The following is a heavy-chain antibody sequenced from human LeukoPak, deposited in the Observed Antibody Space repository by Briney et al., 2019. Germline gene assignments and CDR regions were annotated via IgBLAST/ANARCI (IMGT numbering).Heavy chain of an antibody. CDR1: GFTFSGYA. V-gene: IGHV3-23*01. D-gene: IGHD3-3*01. Sequence: GGSLRLSCAASGFTFSGYAMSWVNQAPGKGLEWVAAISGSGGSTYYADSVKGRFTISRDNSKNTLYLQMNRLRAEDTAVYYCAHPRDFWSGYHYYFDYWGQGTLVTVSS. CDR3: AHPRDFWSGYHYYFDY. J-gene: IGHJ4*02. CDR2: ISGSGGST.